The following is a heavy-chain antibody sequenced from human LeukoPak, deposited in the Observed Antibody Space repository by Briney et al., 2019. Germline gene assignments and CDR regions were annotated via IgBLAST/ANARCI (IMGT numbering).Heavy chain of an antibody. CDR2: IYTSGST. D-gene: IGHD3-22*01. Sequence: SETQSLTCTVSGGSISSYYWSWIRQPAGKGLEWIGRIYTSGSTNYNPSLKSRVTMSVDTSKNQFSLKLSSVTAADTAVYYCARVKFHDDSSGPFPDYWGQGTLVTVSS. J-gene: IGHJ4*02. CDR1: GGSISSYY. V-gene: IGHV4-4*07. CDR3: ARVKFHDDSSGPFPDY.